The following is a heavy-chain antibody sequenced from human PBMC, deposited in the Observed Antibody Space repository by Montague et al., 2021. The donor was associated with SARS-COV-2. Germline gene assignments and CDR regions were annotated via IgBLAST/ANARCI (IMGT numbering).Heavy chain of an antibody. CDR3: ARGRVTRAGFDY. CDR1: GYFIGTGYY. CDR2: NYLHGNA. Sequence: SETLSLTCSVYGYFIGTGYYWGWIRQSPGKGLEWIGSNYLHGNAYYNPSLNSRVTISLDTSNNQFSLRLTSVTTSDTAVYYFARGRVTRAGFDYWGQGIRVIVSS. V-gene: IGHV4-38-2*02. J-gene: IGHJ4*02. D-gene: IGHD2-21*02.